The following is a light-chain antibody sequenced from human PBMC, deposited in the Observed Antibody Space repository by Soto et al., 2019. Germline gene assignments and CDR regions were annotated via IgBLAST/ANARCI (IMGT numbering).Light chain of an antibody. CDR1: SSDVGSYNL. CDR3: CSYAGGSPPYV. Sequence: QSALTQPASVSGSPGQSITISCTGTSSDVGSYNLVSWYQQHPGKAPKLMIYEGSERPSGVSNRFSGSKSGNTASLTISGLQAEDEAEYYCCSYAGGSPPYVFGTGTKLTVL. CDR2: EGS. V-gene: IGLV2-23*01. J-gene: IGLJ1*01.